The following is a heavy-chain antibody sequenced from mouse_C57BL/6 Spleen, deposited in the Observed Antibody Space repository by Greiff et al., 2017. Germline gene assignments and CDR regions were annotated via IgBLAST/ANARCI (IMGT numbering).Heavy chain of an antibody. D-gene: IGHD1-1*01. CDR2: IDPSDSYT. Sequence: VQLQQPGAELVKPGASVKLSCKASGYTFTSYWMQWVKQRPGQGLEWIGEIDPSDSYTNYNQKFKGKATLTVDTSSSTAYMQLSSLISEDSAVYYCARQDYYGSSQYYYAMDYWGQGTSVTVSS. CDR1: GYTFTSYW. CDR3: ARQDYYGSSQYYYAMDY. V-gene: IGHV1-50*01. J-gene: IGHJ4*01.